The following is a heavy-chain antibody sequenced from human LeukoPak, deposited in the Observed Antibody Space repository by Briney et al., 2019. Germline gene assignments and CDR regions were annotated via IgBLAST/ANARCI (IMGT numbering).Heavy chain of an antibody. J-gene: IGHJ3*02. D-gene: IGHD2-2*01. CDR1: GGSISSYY. V-gene: IGHV4-59*01. CDR3: AREDAQEGTNAFDI. CDR2: IYYSGST. Sequence: SETLSLTCTVSGGSISSYYWSWIRQPPGKGLEWIGYIYYSGSTYYNPSLKSRATISVDTSKNQFSLKLSSVTAADTAVYYCAREDAQEGTNAFDIWGQGTMVTVSS.